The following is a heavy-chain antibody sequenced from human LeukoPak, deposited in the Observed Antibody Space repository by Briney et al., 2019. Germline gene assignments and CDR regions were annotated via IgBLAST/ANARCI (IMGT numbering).Heavy chain of an antibody. CDR2: IAYDGSNR. CDR1: GFTVSSYA. V-gene: IGHV3-30*04. J-gene: IGHJ4*02. CDR3: ARDHQPHY. Sequence: GGSLRLTCAASGFTVSSYAFQWVRQAPGKGLEWVAVIAYDGSNRYYADSVKGRFTISKDNSKNTLYLQMNSLRVDDTAVYYCARDHQPHYWGQGTLVTVSS.